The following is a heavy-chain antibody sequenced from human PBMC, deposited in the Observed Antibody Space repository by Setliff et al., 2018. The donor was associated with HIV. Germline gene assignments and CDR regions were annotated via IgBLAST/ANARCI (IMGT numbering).Heavy chain of an antibody. V-gene: IGHV3-30*04. Sequence: LKISCVASGFGFSSDSMHWVRQAPGKGLEWVTVISFDGSKRYYADSVKGRFIISRDNSKNTLYLQMNSLRAEDMAVYYCARVRAHWVTFVAFDLWGQGTMVTVSS. D-gene: IGHD5-18*01. J-gene: IGHJ3*01. CDR2: ISFDGSKR. CDR3: ARVRAHWVTFVAFDL. CDR1: GFGFSSDS.